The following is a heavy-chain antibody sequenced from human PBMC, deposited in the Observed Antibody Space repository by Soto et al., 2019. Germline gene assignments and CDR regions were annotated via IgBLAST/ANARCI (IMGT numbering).Heavy chain of an antibody. Sequence: LRLSCAASGFTFSSYAMSWVRQAPGKGLEWVSAISGSGGSTYYADSVKGRFTISRDNSKNTLYLQMNSLRAEDTAVYYCARAKSNYQPFDHWGQGSQVTVSS. CDR3: ARAKSNYQPFDH. CDR1: GFTFSSYA. J-gene: IGHJ4*02. D-gene: IGHD4-4*01. CDR2: ISGSGGST. V-gene: IGHV3-23*01.